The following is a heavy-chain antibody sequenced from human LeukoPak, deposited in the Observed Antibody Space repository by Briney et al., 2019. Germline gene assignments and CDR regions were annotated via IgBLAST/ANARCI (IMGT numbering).Heavy chain of an antibody. CDR2: IYSGGTT. Sequence: GGSLRLSCAASGFTVSSNYMSWVRQAPGKGLERVSVIYSGGTTYYADSVKGRFTISRDNSKNTLYLQMNSLRAEDTAVYYCARLVGATQSDAFDIWGQGTMVTVSS. V-gene: IGHV3-53*01. J-gene: IGHJ3*02. CDR3: ARLVGATQSDAFDI. D-gene: IGHD1-26*01. CDR1: GFTVSSNY.